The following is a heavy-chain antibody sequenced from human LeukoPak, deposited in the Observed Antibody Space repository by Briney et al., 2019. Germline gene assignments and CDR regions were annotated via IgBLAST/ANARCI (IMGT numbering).Heavy chain of an antibody. CDR1: GFTFSTYW. D-gene: IGHD2-21*01. Sequence: AGGSLRLSCAASGFTFSTYWMHWVRQVPGKGLVWVSRINSDGSSTSHADSVKGRLTISRDNIKNTLYLRMNSLTAEDTAVYYCTRGDYSFDNWGQGTLVTVSS. V-gene: IGHV3-74*01. CDR3: TRGDYSFDN. J-gene: IGHJ4*02. CDR2: INSDGSST.